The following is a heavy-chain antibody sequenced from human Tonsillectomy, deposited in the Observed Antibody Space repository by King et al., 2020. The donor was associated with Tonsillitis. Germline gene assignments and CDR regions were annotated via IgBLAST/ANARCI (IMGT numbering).Heavy chain of an antibody. J-gene: IGHJ4*02. Sequence: VQLVESGAEVKKPGASVKVSCQASDYTFTSYGVIWVRQAPGQGLEWVGGISAYNGFTNYAQKLQGRVTVTTDTSTSTAYMELRNLTSDDTAVYYCARDISGWSRMYYFDYWGQGTLVTVSS. D-gene: IGHD6-19*01. V-gene: IGHV1-18*01. CDR2: ISAYNGFT. CDR3: ARDISGWSRMYYFDY. CDR1: DYTFTSYG.